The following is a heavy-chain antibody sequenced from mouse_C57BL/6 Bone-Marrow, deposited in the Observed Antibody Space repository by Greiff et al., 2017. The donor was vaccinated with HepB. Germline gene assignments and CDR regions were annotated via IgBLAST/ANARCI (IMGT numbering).Heavy chain of an antibody. V-gene: IGHV1-55*01. CDR2: IYPGSGST. CDR1: GYTFTSYW. Sequence: QVQLKQPGAELVKPGASVKMSCKASGYTFTSYWITWVKQRPGQGLEWIGDIYPGSGSTNYNEKFKSKATLTVDTSSSTAYMQLSSRTSEDSAGYYCARESDYWGQGTTLTVSS. J-gene: IGHJ2*01. CDR3: ARESDY.